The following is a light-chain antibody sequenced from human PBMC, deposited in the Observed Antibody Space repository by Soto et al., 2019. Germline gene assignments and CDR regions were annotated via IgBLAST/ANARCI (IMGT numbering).Light chain of an antibody. CDR2: GAS. J-gene: IGKJ5*01. Sequence: EIVWPQSPGTLSLSPGERATLSCRASQSVTSTYLAWYQQKPGQAPRLLIYGASSRATGVPARFSGSGSGTDFTLTISSLEPEDCAIYYCQQRQYWPPITFGQGTRLEIK. CDR1: QSVTSTY. V-gene: IGKV3D-20*02. CDR3: QQRQYWPPIT.